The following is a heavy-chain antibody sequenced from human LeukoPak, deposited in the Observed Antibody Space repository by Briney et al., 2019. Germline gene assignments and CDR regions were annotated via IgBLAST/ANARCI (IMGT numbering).Heavy chain of an antibody. CDR1: GFTFSSYA. Sequence: GGSLRLSCAASGFTFSSYAMHWVRQAPGKGLEWVAVISYDGSNKYYADSVKGRFTISRDNSKNMLYLQMNSLRAEDTAVYYCARDALRGDYSSNWFDPWGQGTLVTVSS. D-gene: IGHD4-17*01. V-gene: IGHV3-30*04. J-gene: IGHJ5*02. CDR2: ISYDGSNK. CDR3: ARDALRGDYSSNWFDP.